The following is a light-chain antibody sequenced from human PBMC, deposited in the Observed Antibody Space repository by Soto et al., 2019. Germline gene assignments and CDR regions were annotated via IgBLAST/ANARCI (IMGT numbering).Light chain of an antibody. CDR2: GAS. J-gene: IGKJ4*01. CDR3: QQYNNWPPLT. CDR1: QSVSSN. Sequence: EIVMTQSPATLSVSPGERATLSCRASQSVSSNLAWYQKKPGQAPRLLIYGASTRATGIPARFSGSGSGTEFTLTISSLQSEDFAVYDCQQYNNWPPLTFGGGTKVEIK. V-gene: IGKV3D-15*01.